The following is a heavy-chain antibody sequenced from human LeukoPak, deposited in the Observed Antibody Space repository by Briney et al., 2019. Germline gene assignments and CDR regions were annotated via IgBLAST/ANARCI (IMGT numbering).Heavy chain of an antibody. V-gene: IGHV3-11*01. J-gene: IGHJ6*03. Sequence: PGGSLRLSCAASGFDFSDFYMTWIRQAPGEGLVWLSYISGTGSTMTYADSVKGRFTISRDNAKNLLSLQMDSLRVEGTSIYYCARRRVTYHYYYMDVWGKGTTVTVSS. D-gene: IGHD5-18*01. CDR1: GFDFSDFY. CDR2: ISGTGSTM. CDR3: ARRRVTYHYYYMDV.